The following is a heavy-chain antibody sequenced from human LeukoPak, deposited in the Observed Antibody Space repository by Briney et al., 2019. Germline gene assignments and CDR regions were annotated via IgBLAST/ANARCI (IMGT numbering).Heavy chain of an antibody. CDR2: IYTSGST. D-gene: IGHD4-17*01. V-gene: IGHV4-61*02. CDR1: GGSISSGSYY. Sequence: RASETLSLTCTVSGGSISSGSYYWSWIRQPAGKGLEWIGRIYTSGSTNYNPSLKSRVTISVDASKNQFSLKLSSVTAADTAVYYCARVGMTTVDYWGQGTLVTVSS. CDR3: ARVGMTTVDY. J-gene: IGHJ4*02.